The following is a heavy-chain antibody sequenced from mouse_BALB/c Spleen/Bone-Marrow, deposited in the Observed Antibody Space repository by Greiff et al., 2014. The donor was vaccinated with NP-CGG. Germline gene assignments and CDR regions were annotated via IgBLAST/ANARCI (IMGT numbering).Heavy chain of an antibody. CDR1: GYTFTDYA. J-gene: IGHJ4*01. V-gene: IGHV1S137*01. CDR3: ARGYSNNYAMDY. Sequence: VKLMESGAELVRPGVSVKISCKGSGYTFTDYAMHWVKQSHAESLEWIGVINTYFGYISYNQKFKGKATIAVDKTSRTVYMELARLTAEDSAIYYCARGYSNNYAMDYWGQGTSVTVSS. D-gene: IGHD2-5*01. CDR2: INTYFGYI.